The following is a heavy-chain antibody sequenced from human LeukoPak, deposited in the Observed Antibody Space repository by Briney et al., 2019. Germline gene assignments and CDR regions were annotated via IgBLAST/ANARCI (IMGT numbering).Heavy chain of an antibody. CDR1: GFTFNTYA. J-gene: IGHJ4*02. V-gene: IGHV3-23*01. CDR2: IGSVSDTI. CDR3: AKRVPGTGLDY. Sequence: GGSLRLSCAASGFTFNTYAMSWVRQAPGKGLEWVSIIGSVSDTIYYADPVKGRFTISRDNSKNTLYLQMNSLRAEDTAIYYCAKRVPGTGLDYWGQGALVTVSS. D-gene: IGHD6-19*01.